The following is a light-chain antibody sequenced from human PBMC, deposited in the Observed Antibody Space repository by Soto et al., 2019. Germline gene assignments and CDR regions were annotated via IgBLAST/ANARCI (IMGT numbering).Light chain of an antibody. J-gene: IGLJ2*01. V-gene: IGLV1-40*01. CDR3: QSYDSSLSGSHGV. CDR2: GNS. CDR1: SSNIGAGYD. Sequence: QAVVTQPPSVSGAPGQRVTICCTGSSSNIGAGYDVHWYQQLPGTAPKLLIYGNSNRPSGVPDRFSGSKSGTSASLAITGLQAEDEADYYCQSYDSSLSGSHGVFGGGTKLTVL.